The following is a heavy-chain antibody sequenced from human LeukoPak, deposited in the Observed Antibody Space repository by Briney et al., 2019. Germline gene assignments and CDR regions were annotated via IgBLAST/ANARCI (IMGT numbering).Heavy chain of an antibody. CDR2: IYYSGST. CDR1: GGSISSSSYY. CDR3: ARRVYSSSWFDY. D-gene: IGHD6-13*01. V-gene: IGHV4-39*01. J-gene: IGHJ4*02. Sequence: SETLSLTCTVSGGSISSSSYYWGWICQPPGKGLEWIGSIYYSGSTYYNPSLKSRVTISVDTSKNQFSLKLSSVTAADTAVYYYARRVYSSSWFDYWGQGTLVTVSS.